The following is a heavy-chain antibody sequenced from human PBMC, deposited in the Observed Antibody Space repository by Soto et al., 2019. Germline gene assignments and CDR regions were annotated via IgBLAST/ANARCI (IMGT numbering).Heavy chain of an antibody. V-gene: IGHV3-21*01. CDR2: ISSSSSYI. CDR1: GFTFSSYS. Sequence: EVQLVESGGGLVKPGGSLRLSCAASGFTFSSYSMNWDRQAPGKGLEWVSSISSSSSYIYYADSVKGRFTISRDNAKNSLYLQMNSLRAEDTAVYYCARDKSLGYIDYWGQGTLVTVSS. J-gene: IGHJ4*02. D-gene: IGHD6-13*01. CDR3: ARDKSLGYIDY.